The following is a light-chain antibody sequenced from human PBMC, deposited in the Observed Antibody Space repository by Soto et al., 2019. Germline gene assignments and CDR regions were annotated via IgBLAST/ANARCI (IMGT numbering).Light chain of an antibody. J-gene: IGLJ2*01. CDR1: SSNIGSNT. Sequence: QSVLNQPPSASGTPGQMVTISCSGSSSNIGSNTVNWYQQLPGMAPKLLIYNNSQRPSGVPDRFSVSQSGTSASLAISGHKSEDEADYYCAAWDDSLRGLEFGGGTKLTVL. V-gene: IGLV1-44*01. CDR3: AAWDDSLRGLE. CDR2: NNS.